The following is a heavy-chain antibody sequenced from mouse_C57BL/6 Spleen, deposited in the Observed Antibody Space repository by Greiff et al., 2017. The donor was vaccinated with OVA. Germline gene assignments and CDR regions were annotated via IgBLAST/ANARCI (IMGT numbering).Heavy chain of an antibody. Sequence: QVQLQQSGAELVRPGTSVKVSCKASGYAFTNYLIEWVKQRPGQGLEWIGVINPGSGGTNYNEKFKGKATLTADKSSSTAYMQLSSLTSEDSAVYVCAKCGTVVDQRDLDVWGTGTTVTVSS. CDR3: AKCGTVVDQRDLDV. V-gene: IGHV1-54*01. CDR2: INPGSGGT. CDR1: GYAFTNYL. D-gene: IGHD3-1*01. J-gene: IGHJ1*03.